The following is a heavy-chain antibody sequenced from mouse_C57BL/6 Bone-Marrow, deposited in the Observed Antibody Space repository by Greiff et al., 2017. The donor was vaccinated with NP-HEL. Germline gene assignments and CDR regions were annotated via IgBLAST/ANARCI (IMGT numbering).Heavy chain of an antibody. CDR1: GYTFTSYW. CDR3: ARSLTTVVARDY. Sequence: VQLQQPGAELVKPGASVKMSCKASGYTFTSYWITWVKQRPGQGLEWIGDIYPGSGSTNYNEEFKSKATLTVDTSSSPAYMQLSSLTSEDSAVYYCARSLTTVVARDYWGQGTTLTVSS. J-gene: IGHJ2*01. V-gene: IGHV1-55*01. CDR2: IYPGSGST. D-gene: IGHD1-1*01.